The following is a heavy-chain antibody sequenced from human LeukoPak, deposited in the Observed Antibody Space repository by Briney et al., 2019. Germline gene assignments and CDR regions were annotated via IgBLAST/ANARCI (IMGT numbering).Heavy chain of an antibody. D-gene: IGHD2-2*01. CDR3: ARLSSTSSIKMAFDY. CDR2: VYTSGST. J-gene: IGHJ4*02. V-gene: IGHV4-61*02. CDR1: GGSISSGSYY. Sequence: DPSETLSLTCTVSGGSISSGSYYWSWLRQPAGKGLEWIGRVYTSGSTHYNPSLKSRVTISVDTSKNQFSLKLSSVTAADTAVYYCARLSSTSSIKMAFDYWGQGTLVTVSS.